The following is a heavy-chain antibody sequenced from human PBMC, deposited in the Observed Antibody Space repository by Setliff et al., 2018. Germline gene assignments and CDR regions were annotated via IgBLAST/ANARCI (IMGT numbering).Heavy chain of an antibody. Sequence: PGGSLRLSCAASGFTFSSYWMSWVRQAPGKGLEWVANIKQDGSEKYYVDSVKGRFTISRDNAKNSLYLQMNSLRAEDTAVYYCARDGRTRYYYYYMDVWGKGTTVTV. CDR1: GFTFSSYW. J-gene: IGHJ6*03. CDR2: IKQDGSEK. V-gene: IGHV3-7*01. CDR3: ARDGRTRYYYYYMDV.